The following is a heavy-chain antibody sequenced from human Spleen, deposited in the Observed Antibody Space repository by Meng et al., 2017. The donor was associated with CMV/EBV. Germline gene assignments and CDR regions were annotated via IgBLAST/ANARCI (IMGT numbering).Heavy chain of an antibody. D-gene: IGHD1-26*01. Sequence: DAQLVEAGGXLVKPRVXLRLSCAASVFTFSSYSMNWVRQAPGKGLEWVSSISSSSSYIYYADSVKGRFTISRDNAKNSLYLQMNSLRAEDTAVYYCAREARGSYPCDYWGQGTLVTVSS. CDR3: AREARGSYPCDY. CDR2: ISSSSSYI. J-gene: IGHJ4*02. CDR1: VFTFSSYS. V-gene: IGHV3-21*01.